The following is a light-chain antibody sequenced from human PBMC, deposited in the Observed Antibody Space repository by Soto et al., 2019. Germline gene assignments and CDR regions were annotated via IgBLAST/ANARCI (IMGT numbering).Light chain of an antibody. V-gene: IGKV4-1*01. CDR2: WAS. CDR3: QQRSNWPIT. Sequence: DIVMTQSPDSLAVSLGERATIDCKSSQILLYSSNNKNHLALYQQKPGQPPKLLIYWASTRESGVPDRFSGSGSGTDFTLTISSLEPEDFAVYYCQQRSNWPITFGQGTKVDVK. CDR1: QILLYSSNNKNH. J-gene: IGKJ1*01.